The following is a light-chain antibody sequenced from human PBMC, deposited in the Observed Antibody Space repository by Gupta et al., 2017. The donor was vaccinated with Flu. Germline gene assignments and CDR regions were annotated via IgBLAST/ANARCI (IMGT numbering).Light chain of an antibody. CDR3: QGLSNGHPRLT. CDR1: QSVASY. Sequence: VVLAQSSATLYLSPGERATLSCRASQSVASYLAWYQQRRGQTPRLLIYDTSSRAPGIPARCSGSGAGADSTLTISSREPEDFEIYFCQGLSNGHPRLTFGGGTKVEIK. V-gene: IGKV3-11*01. CDR2: DTS. J-gene: IGKJ4*01.